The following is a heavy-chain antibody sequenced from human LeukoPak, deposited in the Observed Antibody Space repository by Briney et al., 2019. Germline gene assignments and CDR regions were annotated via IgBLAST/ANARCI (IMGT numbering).Heavy chain of an antibody. V-gene: IGHV4-34*01. CDR2: INHSGST. Sequence: PSETLSLTCAAYGGSFSGYYWSWIRQPPGKGLEWIGEINHSGSTNYNPSLKSRVTISVDTSKNQFSLKLSSVTAADTAVYYCARKVLPAASPRLGGWFDPWGQGTLVTVSS. CDR3: ARKVLPAASPRLGGWFDP. CDR1: GGSFSGYY. D-gene: IGHD2-2*01. J-gene: IGHJ5*02.